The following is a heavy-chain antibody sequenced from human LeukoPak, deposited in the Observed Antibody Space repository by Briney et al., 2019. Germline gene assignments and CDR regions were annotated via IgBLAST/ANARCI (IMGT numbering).Heavy chain of an antibody. Sequence: GASVKVSCKASGGTFSSYTISWMRQAPGQGLEWMGRIIPILGIANYAQKFQGRVTITADKSTSTAYMELSSLRSEDTAVYYCAREKTGTKYYFDYWGQGTLVTVSS. CDR1: GGTFSSYT. J-gene: IGHJ4*02. CDR2: IIPILGIA. CDR3: AREKTGTKYYFDY. V-gene: IGHV1-69*04. D-gene: IGHD1-7*01.